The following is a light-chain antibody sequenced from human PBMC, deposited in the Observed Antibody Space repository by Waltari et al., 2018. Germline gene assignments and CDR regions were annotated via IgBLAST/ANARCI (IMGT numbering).Light chain of an antibody. CDR2: RNE. CDR3: AAWDDSLNGRWV. J-gene: IGLJ2*01. V-gene: IGLV1-44*01. CDR1: RSNVGSNA. Sequence: QSEMSQPPSVSGTPGQTVTISCSGRRSNVGSNAVNWYQQVPGTAPKILIYRNEQRPSGVPDRFSGSKSGTSASLAISGLQSEDEADYYCAAWDDSLNGRWVFGAGTKLTVL.